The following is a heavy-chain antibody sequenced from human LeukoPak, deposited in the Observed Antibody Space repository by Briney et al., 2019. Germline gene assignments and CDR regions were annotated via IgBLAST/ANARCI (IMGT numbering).Heavy chain of an antibody. Sequence: GSLRLSCAASGFTFSSYWMSWVRQPPGKGLEWIGEINHSGSTNYNPSLKSRVTISVDTSKNQFSLKLNSVTAADTAVYYCARGRWFDPWGQGTLVTVSS. CDR3: ARGRWFDP. CDR2: INHSGST. J-gene: IGHJ5*02. V-gene: IGHV4-34*01. CDR1: GFTFSSYW.